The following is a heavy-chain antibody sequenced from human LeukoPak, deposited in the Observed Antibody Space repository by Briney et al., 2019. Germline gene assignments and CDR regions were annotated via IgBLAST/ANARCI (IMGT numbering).Heavy chain of an antibody. V-gene: IGHV1-18*01. CDR1: GYTFTTFG. Sequence: ASVKVSCKASGYTFTTFGITWVRQAPGQGLEWMGWISPYDGNTNYAQKLQGRVTMTTDTSTSTVYMELRSLRSDDTAVYYCARARASDSSWYGLHWGQGTLVTVSS. CDR3: ARARASDSSWYGLH. CDR2: ISPYDGNT. D-gene: IGHD6-13*01. J-gene: IGHJ4*02.